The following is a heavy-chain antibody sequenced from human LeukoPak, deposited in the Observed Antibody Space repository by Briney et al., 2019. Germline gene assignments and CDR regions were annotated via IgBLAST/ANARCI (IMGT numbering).Heavy chain of an antibody. CDR1: GFTFSSYG. CDR3: ANSMYYHDTSGCYH. CDR2: ISHDGTNK. J-gene: IGHJ4*02. Sequence: PGGSLRLSRAASGFTFSSYGMHWVRQAPGQGLEWVAAISHDGTNKNYEDSVKGRFTISRDNYMNTLYLQMNSLRAEDTAVYYCANSMYYHDTSGCYHWGQGTLVTVSS. V-gene: IGHV3-30*18. D-gene: IGHD3-22*01.